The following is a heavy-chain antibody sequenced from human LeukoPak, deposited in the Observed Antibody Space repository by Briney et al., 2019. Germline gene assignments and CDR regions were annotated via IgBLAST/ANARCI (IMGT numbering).Heavy chain of an antibody. J-gene: IGHJ4*02. CDR3: ARGHRYYDSSGYYSGAKYYFDY. V-gene: IGHV1-2*02. CDR1: GYTFTGYY. Sequence: GASVKVSCKASGYTFTGYYMHWVRQAPGQGLEWMGWINPNSGGTNYAQKFQGRVTMTRDTSISTAYMELSRLRSDDTAVYYCARGHRYYDSSGYYSGAKYYFDYWGQGTLVTVSS. D-gene: IGHD3-22*01. CDR2: INPNSGGT.